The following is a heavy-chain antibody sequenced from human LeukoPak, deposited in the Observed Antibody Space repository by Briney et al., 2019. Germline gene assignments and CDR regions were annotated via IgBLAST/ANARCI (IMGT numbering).Heavy chain of an antibody. Sequence: PGGSLRLSCAASGFTFSSYAMHWVRQAPGKGLEWVAVISYDGSNKYYADSVKGRFTTSRDNSKNTLYLQMNSLRAEDTAVYYCARDYAAVAGAFDYWGQGTLVTVSS. CDR1: GFTFSSYA. J-gene: IGHJ4*02. V-gene: IGHV3-30-3*01. CDR2: ISYDGSNK. D-gene: IGHD6-19*01. CDR3: ARDYAAVAGAFDY.